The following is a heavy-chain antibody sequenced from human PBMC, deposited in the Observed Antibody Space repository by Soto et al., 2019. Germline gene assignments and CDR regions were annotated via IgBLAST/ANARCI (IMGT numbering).Heavy chain of an antibody. CDR1: GDSLSSGGHY. Sequence: SETLSLTCTVSGDSLSSGGHYWSWIRQHPGKGLEWIGHIYDSVNTYYSPSLRSRVTISADMSKNQFSLNLRSVTAADTAVYYCARVDHRGYFAILTDYWGQGXLVIVSS. CDR3: ARVDHRGYFAILTDY. J-gene: IGHJ4*02. V-gene: IGHV4-31*03. D-gene: IGHD3-9*01. CDR2: IYDSVNT.